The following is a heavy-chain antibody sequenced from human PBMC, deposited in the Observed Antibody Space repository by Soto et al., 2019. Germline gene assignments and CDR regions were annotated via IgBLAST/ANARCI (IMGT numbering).Heavy chain of an antibody. V-gene: IGHV4-4*02. CDR1: GGSISSSSW. D-gene: IGHD2-21*02. CDR2: IYHAGSP. CDR3: ARGLSFRGDFDV. Sequence: TLSLTCDVSGGSISSSSWWTWVRQSPGKGLEWIGEIYHAGSPNYNPSFQSRVTILADKSKNHFSLRLTSVTAADTAIYYCARGLSFRGDFDVWGQGTTVTVSS. J-gene: IGHJ3*01.